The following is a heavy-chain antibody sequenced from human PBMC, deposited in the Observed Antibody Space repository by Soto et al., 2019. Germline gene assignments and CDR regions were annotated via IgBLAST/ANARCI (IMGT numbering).Heavy chain of an antibody. CDR3: ATVFDL. V-gene: IGHV3-74*01. J-gene: IGHJ5*02. CDR1: GFTFRSHW. CDR2: IETDGGGT. Sequence: EVQLVESGGGLVQPGGSLRVSCAASGFTFRSHWIHWVRQAPGKGLEWVSRIETDGGGTSYADSVKGRFTISTDNAKNTVYLQMNGLRAEDTAVYYCATVFDLWGQGTLVTVSP.